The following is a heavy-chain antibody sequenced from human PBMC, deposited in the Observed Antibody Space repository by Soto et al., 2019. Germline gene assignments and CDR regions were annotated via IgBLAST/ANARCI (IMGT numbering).Heavy chain of an antibody. D-gene: IGHD5-18*01. J-gene: IGHJ4*02. CDR1: GFTFGDYA. V-gene: IGHV3-9*01. CDR3: AKDRNTAMVTGDFDY. CDR2: VSWTHISF. Sequence: PGESLRLSCAASGFTFGDYAMHWVRQVPGRGLEWVSGVSWTHISFGYADSVKGRFTISRDNARNSLYLQMNSLRREDTAFYYCAKDRNTAMVTGDFDYWGQGILVTDS.